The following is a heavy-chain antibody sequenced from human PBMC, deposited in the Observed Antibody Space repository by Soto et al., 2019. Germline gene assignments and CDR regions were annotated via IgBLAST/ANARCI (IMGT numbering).Heavy chain of an antibody. Sequence: EVQLVESGGGLVQPGGSLKLSCAASGFTFSGSAMHWVRQASGKGLEWVGRIRSKANSYATAYAASVKGRFTISRDDSKNTAYLQINSLKTEDTAVYYCTRPANDYYYYYGMDVWGQGTTVTVSS. CDR2: IRSKANSYAT. J-gene: IGHJ6*02. CDR1: GFTFSGSA. V-gene: IGHV3-73*02. CDR3: TRPANDYYYYYGMDV.